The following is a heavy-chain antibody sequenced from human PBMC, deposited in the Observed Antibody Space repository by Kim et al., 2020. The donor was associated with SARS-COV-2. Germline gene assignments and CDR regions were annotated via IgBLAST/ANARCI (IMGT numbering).Heavy chain of an antibody. CDR1: GGSFSNHY. V-gene: IGHV4-59*11. CDR3: ARGGASSRPFVY. D-gene: IGHD6-13*01. J-gene: IGHJ4*02. CDR2: ISHTGTT. Sequence: SETLSLNCTVSGGSFSNHYWSWIRQAPGKGLEWIGFISHTGTTNYSPSLRSRVIISMDTSKNQFSLKVTSVTAADTAVYFCARGGASSRPFVYWGQGTLVTVSS.